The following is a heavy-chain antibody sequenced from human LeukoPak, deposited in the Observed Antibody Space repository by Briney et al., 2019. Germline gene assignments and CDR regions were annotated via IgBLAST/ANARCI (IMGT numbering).Heavy chain of an antibody. CDR3: ARDDYGGNSYPFDY. CDR2: IIPIFGIA. J-gene: IGHJ4*02. V-gene: IGHV1-69*04. CDR1: GGTFSSYA. D-gene: IGHD4-23*01. Sequence: SVKVSCKASGGTFSSYAISWVRQAPGQGPEWMGRIIPIFGIANYAQKFQGRVTITADKSTSTAYMELSSLRSEDTAVYYCARDDYGGNSYPFDYWGQGTLVTVSS.